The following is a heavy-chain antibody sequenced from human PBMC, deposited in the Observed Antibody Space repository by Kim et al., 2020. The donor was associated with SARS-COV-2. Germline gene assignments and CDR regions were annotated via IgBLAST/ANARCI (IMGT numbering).Heavy chain of an antibody. D-gene: IGHD4-17*01. CDR2: IRNKANSYTT. CDR1: GITFSDHY. J-gene: IGHJ4*02. V-gene: IGHV3-72*01. Sequence: GGSLRLSCAASGITFSDHYMDWVRQAPGKGLEWVGRIRNKANSYTTEYAASVKGRFTISRDDSKNSLYLQMNSLKTEDTAVYYCVAPQMTTVTPFDYWGQGTLVTVSS. CDR3: VAPQMTTVTPFDY.